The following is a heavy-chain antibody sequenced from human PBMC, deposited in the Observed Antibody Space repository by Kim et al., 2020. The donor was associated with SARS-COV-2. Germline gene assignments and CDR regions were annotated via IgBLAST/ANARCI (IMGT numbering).Heavy chain of an antibody. CDR1: GGSISSSSYY. V-gene: IGHV4-39*01. CDR3: ARHKNYYGSGSYSRRGYYFDY. CDR2: IYYSGST. Sequence: SETLSLTCTVSGGSISSSSYYWGWIRQPPGKGLEWIGSIYYSGSTYYNPSLKSRVTISVDTSKNQFSLKLSSVTAADTAVYYCARHKNYYGSGSYSRRGYYFDYWGQGTLVTVSS. J-gene: IGHJ4*02. D-gene: IGHD3-10*01.